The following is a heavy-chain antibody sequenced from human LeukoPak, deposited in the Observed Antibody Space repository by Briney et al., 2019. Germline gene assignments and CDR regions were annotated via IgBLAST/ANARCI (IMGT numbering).Heavy chain of an antibody. V-gene: IGHV3-7*01. CDR1: GSTFSSYW. CDR2: IKQDGSEK. Sequence: AGGSLRLSCAASGSTFSSYWMSWVRQVPGKGLEWVALIKQDGSEKYYVDSMKGRFTISRDNGKNSLYLQMNSLRAEDTAVYYCARGGTSSYYYYFYMDVWGRGTMVTVSS. D-gene: IGHD2-2*01. J-gene: IGHJ6*03. CDR3: ARGGTSSYYYYFYMDV.